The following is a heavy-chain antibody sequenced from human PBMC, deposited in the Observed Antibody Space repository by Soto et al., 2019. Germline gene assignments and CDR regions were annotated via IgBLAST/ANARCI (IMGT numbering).Heavy chain of an antibody. Sequence: PGWSLRLSCAASGFKFSNYAMSWVRQAPGKGLEWVSLISAAGGGTYYADSVKGRFTISSDNSHNTLYLQVHSLTAEDTAVYYCAKDRRAGGNSAFYFDFWGQGAQVTVSS. CDR3: AKDRRAGGNSAFYFDF. D-gene: IGHD3-16*01. J-gene: IGHJ4*02. CDR1: GFKFSNYA. CDR2: ISAAGGGT. V-gene: IGHV3-23*01.